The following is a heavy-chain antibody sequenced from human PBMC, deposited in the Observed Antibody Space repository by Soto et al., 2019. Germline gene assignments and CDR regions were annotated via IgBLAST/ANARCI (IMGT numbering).Heavy chain of an antibody. D-gene: IGHD3-3*01. Sequence: QVQLQQWGAGLLKPSETLSLTCAVYGGSFSGYYWSWIRQPPGKGLEWIGEINQSGSTNYNPSLKSRVDISVDTSKSQFSLKLSAVTAADTAVYYCAREKAGGDFWSGYYSYYFDYWGQGTLVTVSS. CDR1: GGSFSGYY. J-gene: IGHJ4*02. CDR3: AREKAGGDFWSGYYSYYFDY. V-gene: IGHV4-34*01. CDR2: INQSGST.